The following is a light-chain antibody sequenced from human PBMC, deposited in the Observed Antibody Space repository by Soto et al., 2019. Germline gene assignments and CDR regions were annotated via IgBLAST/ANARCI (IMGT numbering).Light chain of an antibody. Sequence: QCALTQPASVSGSPGQSITISCTGTSGDIGSYNRVSWYQQHPGKAPKLIIYEVTDRPSGVSNRFSGSKSGNTASLTISGLQAEDEAEYYCSSYTNINTRACVFGTGTKVTVL. CDR2: EVT. CDR3: SSYTNINTRACV. V-gene: IGLV2-14*01. CDR1: SGDIGSYNR. J-gene: IGLJ1*01.